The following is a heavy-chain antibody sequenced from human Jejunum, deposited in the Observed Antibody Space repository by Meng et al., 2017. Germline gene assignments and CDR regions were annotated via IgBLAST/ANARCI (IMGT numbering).Heavy chain of an antibody. V-gene: IGHV3-30*04. Sequence: SLKISCAASGFTFSRYAFHWVRQAPGKGLEWLSVITDDGSNTKDTDSGKDRFTISRDNSKNSVYLQMNSLRVEDTAVYYCARALGPSVNQHHLDYWGQGTLVTVSS. CDR2: ITDDGSNT. J-gene: IGHJ4*02. CDR1: GFTFSRYA. CDR3: ARALGPSVNQHHLDY. D-gene: IGHD3-16*01.